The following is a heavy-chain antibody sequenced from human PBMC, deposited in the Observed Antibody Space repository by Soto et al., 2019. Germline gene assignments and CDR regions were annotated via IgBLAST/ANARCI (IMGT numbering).Heavy chain of an antibody. CDR3: ARGFGEPYYYYGMDV. V-gene: IGHV1-8*01. D-gene: IGHD4-17*01. J-gene: IGHJ6*02. CDR1: GYTFTSYD. CDR2: MNPNSGNT. Sequence: QVQLVQSGAEVKKPGASVKVSCKASGYTFTSYDINCVRQATGQGLEWMGWMNPNSGNTGYAQKIQGRVTMTRNTSISTAYRELSSRRSEATAVYYCARGFGEPYYYYGMDVWGQGTTVTVSS.